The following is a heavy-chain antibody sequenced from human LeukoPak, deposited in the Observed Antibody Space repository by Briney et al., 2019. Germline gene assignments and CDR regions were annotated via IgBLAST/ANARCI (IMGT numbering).Heavy chain of an antibody. CDR1: GFTFSSYA. J-gene: IGHJ4*02. D-gene: IGHD6-13*01. V-gene: IGHV3-23*01. CDR2: IRGSDDST. Sequence: GGSLRLSCAASGFTFSSYAMTWGRQARGKGLEWVSTIRGSDDSTYYADSVKGRFTISRDNSKNTLYLQMNSLRAEDTAIYYCAKDTGPAAGITADYWGQGTLVTVSS. CDR3: AKDTGPAAGITADY.